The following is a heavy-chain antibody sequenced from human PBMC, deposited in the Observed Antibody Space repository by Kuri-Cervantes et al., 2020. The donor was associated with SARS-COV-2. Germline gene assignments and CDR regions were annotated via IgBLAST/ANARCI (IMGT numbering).Heavy chain of an antibody. J-gene: IGHJ5*02. D-gene: IGHD1-7*01. CDR1: GFTFSSYP. CDR3: AKRWNSLDP. CDR2: ISGSGGTT. Sequence: GGSLRLSCAASGFTFSSYPMTWVRQAPGKGLEWVSGISGSGGTTNYADSVKGRFTISRENSKNALYLQMNSLRAADAALYYCAKRWNSLDPWGQGTLVTVSS. V-gene: IGHV3-23*01.